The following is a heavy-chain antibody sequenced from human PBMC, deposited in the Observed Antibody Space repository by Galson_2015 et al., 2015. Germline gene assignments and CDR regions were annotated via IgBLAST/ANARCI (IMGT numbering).Heavy chain of an antibody. CDR2: IYTDASSA. Sequence: SLRLSCAAFGFTFSSYWMHWVRQAPGKGLVWVSRIYTDASSASSADSVKGRFTISRDDAKSTLYLQMNSLRAEDTAVYYCVRGNSGYGNFDYWGQGILVTVSS. CDR1: GFTFSSYW. D-gene: IGHD5-18*01. J-gene: IGHJ4*02. V-gene: IGHV3-74*01. CDR3: VRGNSGYGNFDY.